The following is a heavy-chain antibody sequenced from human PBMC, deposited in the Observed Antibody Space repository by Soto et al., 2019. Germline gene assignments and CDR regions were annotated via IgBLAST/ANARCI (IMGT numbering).Heavy chain of an antibody. CDR1: GFSLSTSGVG. D-gene: IGHD4-17*01. J-gene: IGHJ4*02. CDR2: IYWDDDK. CDR3: AHRSIYGDYVPYFDY. Sequence: SGPTLVNPTQTLTLTCAFSGFSLSTSGVGVGWIRQPPGKALEWLALIYWDDDKRYSPSLKSRPTITKDTSKNQVVLTMTNMDPVDTATYYCAHRSIYGDYVPYFDYWGQGTLVTVSS. V-gene: IGHV2-5*02.